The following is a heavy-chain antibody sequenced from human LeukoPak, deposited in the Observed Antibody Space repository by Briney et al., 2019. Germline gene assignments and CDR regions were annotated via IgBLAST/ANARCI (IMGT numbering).Heavy chain of an antibody. D-gene: IGHD3-10*01. J-gene: IGHJ4*02. CDR1: GSTLSTYS. CDR2: MNSDGSHI. CDR3: ARGSFGVFDY. Sequence: GGSLRLSCAASGSTLSTYSMNWVRQAPGKGLEWVSSMNSDGSHIYHAGSVEGRFTISRDNARNSLYLQMNGLRDEDTAVYYCARGSFGVFDYWGQGILVTVSS. V-gene: IGHV3-48*02.